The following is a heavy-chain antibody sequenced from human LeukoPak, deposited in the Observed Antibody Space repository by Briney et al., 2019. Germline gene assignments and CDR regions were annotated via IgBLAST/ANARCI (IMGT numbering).Heavy chain of an antibody. CDR3: ARDGVEYCSGGSCYSYWFDP. D-gene: IGHD2-15*01. J-gene: IGHJ5*02. CDR2: ITPILGIA. Sequence: SVKVSCKASGGTFSSYAISWVRQAPGQGLEWMGRITPILGIANYAQKFQGRVTITADKSTSTAYMELSSLRSEDTAVYYCARDGVEYCSGGSCYSYWFDPWGQGTLVTVSS. V-gene: IGHV1-69*04. CDR1: GGTFSSYA.